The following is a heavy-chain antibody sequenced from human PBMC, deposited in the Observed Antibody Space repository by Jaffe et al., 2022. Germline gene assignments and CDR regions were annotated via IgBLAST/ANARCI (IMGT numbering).Heavy chain of an antibody. CDR1: GFTFSSYA. CDR3: AKDADLIAVAAEYFDY. V-gene: IGHV3-23*01. D-gene: IGHD6-19*01. Sequence: EVQLLESGGGLVQPGGSLRLSCAASGFTFSSYAMSWVRQAPGKGLEWVSAISGSGGSTYYADSVKGRFTISRDNSKNTLYLQMNSLRAEDTAVYYCAKDADLIAVAAEYFDYWGQGTLVTVSS. J-gene: IGHJ4*02. CDR2: ISGSGGST.